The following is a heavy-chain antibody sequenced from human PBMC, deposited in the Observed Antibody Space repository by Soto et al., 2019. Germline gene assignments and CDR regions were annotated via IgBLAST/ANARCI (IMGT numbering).Heavy chain of an antibody. CDR3: XXXXXXXGYDWGFDY. D-gene: IGHD5-12*01. CDR1: GFTFDDYA. Sequence: ESGGGLVQPGRSLRLSCAASGFTFDDYAMHWVRQAPGKGLEWVSGISWNSGSIGYADSVKGRFTISRDNAKNSLYLQMXXXXXXXXXXXXXXXXXXXXGYDWGFDYWGQGTLVTVSS. V-gene: IGHV3-9*01. J-gene: IGHJ4*02. CDR2: ISWNSGSI.